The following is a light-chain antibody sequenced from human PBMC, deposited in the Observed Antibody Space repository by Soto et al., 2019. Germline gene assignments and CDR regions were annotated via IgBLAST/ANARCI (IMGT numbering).Light chain of an antibody. J-gene: IGKJ1*01. CDR1: QSVGSTY. CDR2: GAS. CDR3: QQYGDSPWT. V-gene: IGKV3-20*01. Sequence: EIVLTQSPGTLSLSPGERATLSCRARQSVGSTYLAWYQQKPGQAPRLLIYGASSRAAGIPDRFSGSGSGTDFTLTISRLEPEDFAVYYCQQYGDSPWTFGQGTKVDIK.